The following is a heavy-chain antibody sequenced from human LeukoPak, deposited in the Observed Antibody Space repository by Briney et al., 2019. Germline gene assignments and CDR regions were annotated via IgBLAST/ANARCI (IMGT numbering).Heavy chain of an antibody. J-gene: IGHJ4*02. CDR1: GFTFSRHW. CDR3: ARGPHYCARTDHLDF. CDR2: IKQGGGET. V-gene: IGHV3-7*03. D-gene: IGHD4/OR15-4a*01. Sequence: GGSLRLSCAGSGFTFSRHWMNWVRQAPGKGREWVANIKQGGGETNYVGSVKGRFTVSRDDANKLVYLQMHSLRADDTAIYCCARGPHYCARTDHLDFWGQGTLVTVSS.